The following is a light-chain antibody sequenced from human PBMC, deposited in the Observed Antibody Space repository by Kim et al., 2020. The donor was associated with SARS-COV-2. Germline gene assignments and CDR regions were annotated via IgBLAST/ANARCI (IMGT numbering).Light chain of an antibody. V-gene: IGKV3D-15*01. CDR2: GAS. J-gene: IGKJ4*01. Sequence: VLSGGASVRAGGVPARVSGSGSGADFTLTISSLQSEDSAVYYCQEYNNWPTLSFGGGTKVDIK. CDR3: QEYNNWPTLS.